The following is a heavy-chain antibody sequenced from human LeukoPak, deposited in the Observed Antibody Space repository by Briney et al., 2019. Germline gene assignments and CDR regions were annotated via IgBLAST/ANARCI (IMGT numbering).Heavy chain of an antibody. CDR3: AELGITMIGGV. CDR2: TSSSGSTI. Sequence: GGSLRLSCAASGFTFSSYSMNWVRQAPGKGLEWVSYTSSSGSTIYYADSVKGRFTISRDNAKNSLYLQMNSLRAEDTAVYYCAELGITMIGGVWGKGTTVTISS. V-gene: IGHV3-48*04. D-gene: IGHD3-10*02. J-gene: IGHJ6*04. CDR1: GFTFSSYS.